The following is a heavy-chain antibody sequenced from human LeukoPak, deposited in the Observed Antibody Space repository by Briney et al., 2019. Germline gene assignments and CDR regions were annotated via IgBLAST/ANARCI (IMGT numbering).Heavy chain of an antibody. V-gene: IGHV3-7*01. CDR1: GFTFSTYW. D-gene: IGHD3/OR15-3a*01. CDR3: ARDDGFSCYSY. CDR2: MNPDGGQK. J-gene: IGHJ4*02. Sequence: GSLRLSCAASGFTFSTYWMTWVRQAPGKGLEWVANMNPDGGQKYYVDSVKGRFTISRDNAKNSLYLQMNSLTAEDTAVYYCARDDGFSCYSYWGQGTLVTVSS.